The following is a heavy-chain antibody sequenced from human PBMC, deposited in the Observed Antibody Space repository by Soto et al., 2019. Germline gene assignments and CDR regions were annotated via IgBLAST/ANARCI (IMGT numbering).Heavy chain of an antibody. D-gene: IGHD3-22*01. Sequence: WVPLRLSCTASGFTFSNAWINWISQAPGKGLEWVGRIKSKTDGGTTDYAAPVKGRFTISRDDSKNTLYLQMNSLRAEDTAVYYCARDPLYFYDSTGYYAYWVQGTLVTVYS. CDR3: ARDPLYFYDSTGYYAY. CDR1: GFTFSNAW. CDR2: IKSKTDGGTT. J-gene: IGHJ4*02. V-gene: IGHV3-15*07.